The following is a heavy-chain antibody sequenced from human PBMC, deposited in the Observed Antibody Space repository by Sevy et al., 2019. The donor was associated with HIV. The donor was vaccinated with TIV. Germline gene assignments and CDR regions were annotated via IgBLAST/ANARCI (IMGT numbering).Heavy chain of an antibody. J-gene: IGHJ5*02. D-gene: IGHD1-26*01. Sequence: SETLSLTCTVSGPSLTTSYWTWVRQPAGKGPEWIGRLSSTGKPNSNPSLRSRVTLSRDMPKKQFFLRLTSGTAADTAIYYCAGLRNSWFDPWGQGTLVTVSS. V-gene: IGHV4-4*07. CDR1: GPSLTTSY. CDR2: LSSTGKP. CDR3: AGLRNSWFDP.